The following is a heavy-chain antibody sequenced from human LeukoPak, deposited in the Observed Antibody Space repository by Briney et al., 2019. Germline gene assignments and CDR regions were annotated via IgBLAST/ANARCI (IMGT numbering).Heavy chain of an antibody. CDR2: IYTSGST. J-gene: IGHJ5*02. D-gene: IGHD3-10*01. CDR3: AREKLLWFGL. Sequence: SETLSLTCTVSGGSISSGSYYWSWIRQPAGKGLEWIGRIYTSGSTNYNPSLKSRVTISIDTTTNQFSLKLSSVTAADTAVYYCAREKLLWFGLWGPGTLVTVSS. CDR1: GGSISSGSYY. V-gene: IGHV4-61*02.